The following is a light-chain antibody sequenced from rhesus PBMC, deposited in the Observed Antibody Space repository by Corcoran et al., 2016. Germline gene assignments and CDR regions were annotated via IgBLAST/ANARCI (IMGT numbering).Light chain of an antibody. Sequence: DIHMTQSPSSLSASVGDTVTITCRASQGISNSLAWYQQKPGKAPKPLISSASSLATGVPSRFSGSGSGKDFTLTISSLRPEDVATYYCQQHNNFPPSFGQGTKVEIK. CDR1: QGISNS. CDR2: SAS. V-gene: IGKV1S16*01. J-gene: IGKJ2*01. CDR3: QQHNNFPPS.